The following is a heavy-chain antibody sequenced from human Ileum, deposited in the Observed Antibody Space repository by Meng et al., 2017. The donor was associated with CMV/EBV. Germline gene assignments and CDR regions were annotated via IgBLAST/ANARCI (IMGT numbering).Heavy chain of an antibody. J-gene: IGHJ4*02. V-gene: IGHV4-34*01. CDR1: GGSFSGYY. CDR2: INHSGST. D-gene: IGHD2-15*01. CDR3: ARGVAGGPFDY. Sequence: QVQLQQWGAGLLKPSETLSLTCAVYGGSFSGYYWSWIRQPPGKGLEWIGEINHSGSTNYNPSLKSRVTISVDTSKNQFFLKLSSVTAADTAVYYCARGVAGGPFDYWGQGTLVTVFS.